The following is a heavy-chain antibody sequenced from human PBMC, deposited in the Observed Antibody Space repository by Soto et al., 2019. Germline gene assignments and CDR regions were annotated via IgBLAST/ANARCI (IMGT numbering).Heavy chain of an antibody. V-gene: IGHV3-23*01. J-gene: IGHJ3*02. CDR3: AKEGITMIVGPGAFDI. CDR1: GFTFSSYA. CDR2: ISGSGGST. Sequence: GSLRLSCAASGFTFSSYAMSWVRQAPGKGLEWVSAISGSGGSTYYADSVKGRFTISRDNSKNTLYLQMNSLRAEDTAVYYCAKEGITMIVGPGAFDIWGQGTMVTVSS. D-gene: IGHD3-22*01.